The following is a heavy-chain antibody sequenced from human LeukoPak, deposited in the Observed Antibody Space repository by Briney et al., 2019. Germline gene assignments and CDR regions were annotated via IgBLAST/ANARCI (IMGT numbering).Heavy chain of an antibody. CDR2: ISAYNGDT. CDR1: GYTFTSCG. V-gene: IGHV1-18*01. D-gene: IGHD6-13*01. CDR3: ARIEAIAAAGMYYYYGMDV. Sequence: ASVKVSCKASGYTFTSCGISRVRQAPGQGLEWMGWISAYNGDTNYAQKLQGRVTMTTDTSTSTAYMELRSLRSDDTAVYYCARIEAIAAAGMYYYYGMDVWGQGTTVTVSS. J-gene: IGHJ6*02.